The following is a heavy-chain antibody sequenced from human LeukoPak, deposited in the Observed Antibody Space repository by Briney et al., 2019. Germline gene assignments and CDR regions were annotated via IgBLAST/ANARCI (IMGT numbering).Heavy chain of an antibody. J-gene: IGHJ4*02. D-gene: IGHD3-9*01. CDR2: ISSSSSAI. CDR3: ATWGHYDILTGYPDDY. Sequence: GGSLRLSCAASGFTFSSYSMNWVRQAPGKGLEWVSYISSSSSAIYYADPVKGRFTISRDNAKNSLYLQMNSLRAEDTAVYYCATWGHYDILTGYPDDYWGQGTLVTVSS. V-gene: IGHV3-48*04. CDR1: GFTFSSYS.